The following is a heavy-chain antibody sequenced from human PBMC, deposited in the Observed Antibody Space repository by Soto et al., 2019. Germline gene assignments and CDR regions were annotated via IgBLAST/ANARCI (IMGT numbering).Heavy chain of an antibody. V-gene: IGHV4-59*01. CDR2: IYYSGST. J-gene: IGHJ6*02. CDR1: GGSISSYY. CDR3: ARAHREYYYGMDV. Sequence: SETLSLTCTVSGGSISSYYWSWIRQPPGKGLEWIGYIYYSGSTNYNPSLKSRVTISVDTSKNQFSLKLSSVTAADTAVYYCARAHREYYYGMDVWGQGTTVTVSS.